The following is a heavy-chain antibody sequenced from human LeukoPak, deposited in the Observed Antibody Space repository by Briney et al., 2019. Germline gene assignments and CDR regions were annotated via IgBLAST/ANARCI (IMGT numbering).Heavy chain of an antibody. V-gene: IGHV3-53*01. CDR3: ARSSSSSWYSSFDY. Sequence: IYGSGTTYYEDSVKGRFTISRDNSKSTIYLQMSSLRAEDTAMYFCARSSSSSWYSSFDYWGQGTLVTVSS. J-gene: IGHJ4*02. D-gene: IGHD6-13*01. CDR2: IYGSGTT.